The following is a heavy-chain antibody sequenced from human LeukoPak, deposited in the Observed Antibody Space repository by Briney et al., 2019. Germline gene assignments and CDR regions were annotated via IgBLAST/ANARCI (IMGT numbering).Heavy chain of an antibody. J-gene: IGHJ3*02. CDR3: AKEGIAVAGGAFDI. D-gene: IGHD6-19*01. V-gene: IGHV3-43*02. CDR1: GLTFDDYA. Sequence: PGGSLRLSCAASGLTFDDYAIHWVRQAPGKGLELVSLISGDGGSTYYADSVKGRFTISRDNSKNSLYLQMNSLRTEDTALYYCAKEGIAVAGGAFDIWGQGTMVTVSS. CDR2: ISGDGGST.